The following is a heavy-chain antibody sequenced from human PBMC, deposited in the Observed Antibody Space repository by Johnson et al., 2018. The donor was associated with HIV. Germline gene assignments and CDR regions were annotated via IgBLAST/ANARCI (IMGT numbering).Heavy chain of an antibody. D-gene: IGHD5-18*01. CDR3: ARGGYSYGLDAFDI. Sequence: QVQLVESGGGVVQPGGSLRLSCAASGFTFSSYGMHWVRQAPGKGLEWVAFIRYDGSNKYYADSVKGRFTISRDNSKNTLDLQMNSLRAEDTAVYYCARGGYSYGLDAFDIWGQGTMVTVSS. J-gene: IGHJ3*02. CDR2: IRYDGSNK. CDR1: GFTFSSYG. V-gene: IGHV3-30*02.